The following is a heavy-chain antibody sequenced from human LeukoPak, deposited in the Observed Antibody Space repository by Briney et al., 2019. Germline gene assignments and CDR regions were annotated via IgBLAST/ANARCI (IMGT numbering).Heavy chain of an antibody. Sequence: AGGSLRLSCAASGFTFDDYAMHWVRQAPGKGLEWVSGISWNSGSIGYADSVKGRFTISRDNAKNSLYLQMNSLRAEDTALYYCAKGIGYGGNSAPHAFDIWGQGTMVTVSS. CDR3: AKGIGYGGNSAPHAFDI. J-gene: IGHJ3*02. D-gene: IGHD4-23*01. V-gene: IGHV3-9*01. CDR2: ISWNSGSI. CDR1: GFTFDDYA.